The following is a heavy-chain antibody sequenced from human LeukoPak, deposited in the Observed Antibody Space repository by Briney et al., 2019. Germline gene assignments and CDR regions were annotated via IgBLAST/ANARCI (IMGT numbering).Heavy chain of an antibody. V-gene: IGHV4-34*01. CDR2: INHSGST. D-gene: IGHD4-11*01. J-gene: IGHJ4*02. CDR3: ARVSSVTTVGRYFDY. CDR1: GASFSGYY. Sequence: SETLSLTCAVYGASFSGYYWSWIRQPPGKGLEWIGEINHSGSTNYNPSLKSRVTISVETSKNQFSLKLSSVTAADTAVYYCARVSSVTTVGRYFDYWGQGTLVTVSS.